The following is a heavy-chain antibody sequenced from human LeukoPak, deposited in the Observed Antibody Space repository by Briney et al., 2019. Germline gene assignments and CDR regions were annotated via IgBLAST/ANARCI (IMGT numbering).Heavy chain of an antibody. CDR1: GFTFSSNW. CDR3: AKEGGARRFDY. CDR2: INENGIGK. J-gene: IGHJ4*02. V-gene: IGHV3-7*01. Sequence: TGGSLRLSCAASGFTFSSNWMGWVRQAPGQGLEWVAIINENGIGKYYVDSVKGRLTMTRDNAKRSMFLQMNSLRAEDTAVYYCAKEGGARRFDYWGQGTLVTVSS. D-gene: IGHD3-3*01.